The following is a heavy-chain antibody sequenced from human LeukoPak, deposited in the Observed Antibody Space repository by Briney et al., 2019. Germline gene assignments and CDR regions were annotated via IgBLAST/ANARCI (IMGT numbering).Heavy chain of an antibody. D-gene: IGHD3-16*02. Sequence: GGSLRLSCAASGFTFSSYEMNWVRQAPGKGLEWVSSISSSSSYIYYADSVKGRFTISRDNAKNSLYLQMNSLRAEDTAVYYCARGDYDYVWGSYRPEFDYWGQGTLVTVSS. CDR2: ISSSSSYI. J-gene: IGHJ4*02. V-gene: IGHV3-21*01. CDR1: GFTFSSYE. CDR3: ARGDYDYVWGSYRPEFDY.